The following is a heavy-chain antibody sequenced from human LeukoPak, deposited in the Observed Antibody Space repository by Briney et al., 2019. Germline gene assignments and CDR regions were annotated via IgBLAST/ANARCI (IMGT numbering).Heavy chain of an antibody. CDR1: GGSISSYY. CDR3: ARGIESSTSWIDP. J-gene: IGHJ5*02. D-gene: IGHD2-2*01. CDR2: IYYSGST. Sequence: PSETLSLTCTVSGGSISSYYWNWIRQPPGKGLEWIGFIYYSGSTDYNPSLKSRVTISVDTSKNQFSLRLSSVTAADTAVYYCARGIESSTSWIDPWGQGTLVTVSS. V-gene: IGHV4-59*08.